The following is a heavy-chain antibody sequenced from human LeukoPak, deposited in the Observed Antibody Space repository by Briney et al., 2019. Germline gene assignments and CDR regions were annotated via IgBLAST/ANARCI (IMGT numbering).Heavy chain of an antibody. Sequence: ASVKVSCKASGYTFTGYYMHWVRQAPGQGLEWMGWINPNSGGTNYAQKFQGRVTMTRDTSISTAYMELSRLRSDDTAVYYCASPGYALGYYYGMDVWGQGTTVTVSS. CDR2: INPNSGGT. CDR1: GYTFTGYY. CDR3: ASPGYALGYYYGMDV. V-gene: IGHV1-2*02. D-gene: IGHD2-2*01. J-gene: IGHJ6*02.